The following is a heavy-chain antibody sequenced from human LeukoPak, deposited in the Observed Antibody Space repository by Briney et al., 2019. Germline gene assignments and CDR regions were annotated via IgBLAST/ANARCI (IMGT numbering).Heavy chain of an antibody. D-gene: IGHD2/OR15-2a*01. CDR3: ARGGIWYPDY. CDR1: GFAFDDYG. Sequence: PGRSLRVSCAASGFAFDDYGMAWVRQYPGKGLEWVFRINWNGGDTRYADSVKGRFTISRDNAKNSLYLQMNSLRGEGTDFYYCARGGIWYPDYWGQGTLVTVSS. J-gene: IGHJ4*02. CDR2: INWNGGDT. V-gene: IGHV3-20*04.